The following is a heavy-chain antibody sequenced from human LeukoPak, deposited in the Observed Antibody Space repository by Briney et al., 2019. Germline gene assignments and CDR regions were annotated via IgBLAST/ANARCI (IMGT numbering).Heavy chain of an antibody. CDR2: ISGSGGST. Sequence: GGSLRLSCAASGFTFSSYAMSWVRQAPGKGLEWVSAISGSGGSTYYADSVKGRFTISRDNSKNTLYLQMNSLRAEDTAVYYCAKGSSTSFRPPQDWFDPWGQGTLVTVSS. V-gene: IGHV3-23*01. CDR1: GFTFSSYA. D-gene: IGHD2-2*01. J-gene: IGHJ5*02. CDR3: AKGSSTSFRPPQDWFDP.